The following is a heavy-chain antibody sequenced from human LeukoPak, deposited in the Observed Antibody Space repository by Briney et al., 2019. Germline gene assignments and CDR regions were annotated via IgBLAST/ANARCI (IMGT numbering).Heavy chain of an antibody. D-gene: IGHD3-22*01. CDR2: IIPIFGTA. Sequence: GASVKVSCKASGGTFSSYAISWVRQAPGQGLEWMEGIIPIFGTANYAQKFQGRVTITADESTSTAYMELSSLRSEDTAVYYCARGGDYDRYNWFDPWGQGTLVTVSS. CDR3: ARGGDYDRYNWFDP. CDR1: GGTFSSYA. V-gene: IGHV1-69*13. J-gene: IGHJ5*02.